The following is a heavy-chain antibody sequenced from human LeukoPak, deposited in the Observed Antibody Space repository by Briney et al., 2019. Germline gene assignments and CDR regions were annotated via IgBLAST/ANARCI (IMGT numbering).Heavy chain of an antibody. V-gene: IGHV4-59*01. J-gene: IGHJ3*02. CDR3: ARDLGAFDI. CDR2: IYYSGST. CDR1: GGSISSYY. Sequence: SETLSLTCTVSGGSISSYYWSWIRQPPGKGLEWIGYIYYSGSTNYNPSLESRVTISVDTSKNQFSLKLSSVTAADTAVYYCARDLGAFDIWGQGTMVTVSS.